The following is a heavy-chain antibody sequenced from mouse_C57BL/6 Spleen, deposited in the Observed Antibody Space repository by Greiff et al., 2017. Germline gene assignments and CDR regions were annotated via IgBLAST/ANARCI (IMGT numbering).Heavy chain of an antibody. D-gene: IGHD3-2*02. CDR1: GYTFTSYW. CDR3: ARRETAQATKAKDY. V-gene: IGHV1-7*01. J-gene: IGHJ4*01. Sequence: QVQLQQSGAELAKPVASVKLSCKASGYTFTSYWLHWVKPRPGQGLAWIRYINPSSGYTKYNQKFKDKATLTADKSSSTAYMQLRSLTYEDSAVDYCARRETAQATKAKDYWGQGTSVTGSS. CDR2: INPSSGYT.